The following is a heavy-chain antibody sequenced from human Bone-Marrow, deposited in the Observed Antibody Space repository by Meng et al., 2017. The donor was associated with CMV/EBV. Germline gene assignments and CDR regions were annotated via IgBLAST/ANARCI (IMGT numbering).Heavy chain of an antibody. CDR2: INHSGST. CDR1: GGSFSGYY. J-gene: IGHJ4*02. D-gene: IGHD2-2*01. Sequence: SETLSPTCAVYGGSFSGYYWSWIRQPPGKGLEWIGEINHSGSTNYNPSLKSRVTISVDTSKNQFSLKLSSVTAADTAVYDCARGWQYQLPPYFDYWGQGNLVTVAS. V-gene: IGHV4-34*01. CDR3: ARGWQYQLPPYFDY.